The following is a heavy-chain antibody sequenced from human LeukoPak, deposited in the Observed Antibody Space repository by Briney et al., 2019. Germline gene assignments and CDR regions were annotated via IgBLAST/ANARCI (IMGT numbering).Heavy chain of an antibody. D-gene: IGHD3-22*01. V-gene: IGHV4-38-2*01. CDR1: GYSISSGYY. J-gene: IGHJ5*02. CDR3: ARGVDSSGSNWFDP. Sequence: SETLSLTCAVSGYSISSGYYWGWIRQPPGKGLEWIGSIYHSGSTYYTPSLKSRVTISVDTSKNQFSLKLSSVTAADTTVYYCARGVDSSGSNWFDPWGQGTLVTVS. CDR2: IYHSGST.